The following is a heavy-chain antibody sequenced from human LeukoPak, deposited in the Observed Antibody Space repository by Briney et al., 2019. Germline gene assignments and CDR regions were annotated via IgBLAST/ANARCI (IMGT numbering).Heavy chain of an antibody. D-gene: IGHD2-2*01. CDR3: AHPFPTDCSSTSCSIDY. J-gene: IGHJ4*01. V-gene: IGHV4-39*01. CDR2: IYYSGST. CDR1: GGSLSSSSYY. Sequence: SETLSLTCTVSGGSLSSSSYYWGWLRQPPGKGLEWIGSIYYSGSTYYNPSLKSRVTISVDTSKNQFSLKLSSVTAADTAVYYCAHPFPTDCSSTSCSIDYWGQGTPVTVSS.